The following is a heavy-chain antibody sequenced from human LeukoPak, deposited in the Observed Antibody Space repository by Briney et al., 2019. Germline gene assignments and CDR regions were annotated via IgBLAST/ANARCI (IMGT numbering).Heavy chain of an antibody. CDR1: GYTFTSYG. J-gene: IGHJ4*02. D-gene: IGHD6-19*01. Sequence: ASVKVSCKASGYTFTSYGISWVRQAPGQGLEWMGWISAYNGSTNYAQKLQGRVTMTTDTSTSTAYMELRSLRSDDTAVYYCARVTYSSGWGPYFDYWGQGTLVTVSS. CDR3: ARVTYSSGWGPYFDY. CDR2: ISAYNGST. V-gene: IGHV1-18*01.